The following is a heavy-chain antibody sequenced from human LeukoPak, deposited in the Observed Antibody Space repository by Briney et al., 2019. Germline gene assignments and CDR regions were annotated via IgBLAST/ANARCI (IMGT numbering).Heavy chain of an antibody. CDR2: TYYRSKWYN. CDR1: GDSLSSNSAA. Sequence: TSHTLSLTCALSGDSLSSNSAAWHWIRQSPSRGLEWLGRTYYRSKWYNDYAVSVKSRITINPDTSKNQFSLQLNSVTPEDTAVYYCAREGEGTLDYWGQGTLVTVSS. J-gene: IGHJ4*02. V-gene: IGHV6-1*01. CDR3: AREGEGTLDY. D-gene: IGHD1-7*01.